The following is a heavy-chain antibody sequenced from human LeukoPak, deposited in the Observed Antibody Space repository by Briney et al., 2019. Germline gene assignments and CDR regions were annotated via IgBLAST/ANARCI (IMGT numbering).Heavy chain of an antibody. D-gene: IGHD2-2*01. CDR2: IIPIFGTA. V-gene: IGHV1-69*13. CDR3: ARAVADLYCSSTSCSFDY. J-gene: IGHJ4*02. CDR1: GYTFTSYY. Sequence: SVKVSCKASGYTFTSYYMHWVRQAPGQGLEWMGGIIPIFGTANYAQKFQGRVTITADESTSTAYMELSSLRSEDTAVYYCARAVADLYCSSTSCSFDYWGQGTLVTVSS.